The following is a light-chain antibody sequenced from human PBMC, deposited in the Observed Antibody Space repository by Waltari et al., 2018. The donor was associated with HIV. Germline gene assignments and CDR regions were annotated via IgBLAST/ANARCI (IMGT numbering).Light chain of an antibody. CDR3: QSTDSTGISVI. Sequence: SYGLTQPPPASVSPGQTARITCSAETLPKQYAYWYQQKPGQAPVLVIYKDRERPSGISERFSGSSSGTIVTLTVTGVQAEDEADYYRQSTDSTGISVIFGGGTKLTVL. V-gene: IGLV3-25*03. J-gene: IGLJ2*01. CDR2: KDR. CDR1: TLPKQY.